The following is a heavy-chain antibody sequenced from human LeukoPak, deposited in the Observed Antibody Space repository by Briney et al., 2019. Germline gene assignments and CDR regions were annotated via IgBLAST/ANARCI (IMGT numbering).Heavy chain of an antibody. CDR1: GFTSSSYW. D-gene: IGHD2-15*01. CDR2: IKQDGSEK. CDR3: ARDNSIVVVVAAYYMDV. V-gene: IGHV3-7*01. Sequence: GGSLRLSCAASGFTSSSYWMSWVRQAPGKGLEWVANIKQDGSEKYYVDSVKGRFTISRDNAKNSLYLQMNSLRAEDTAVYYCARDNSIVVVVAAYYMDVWGKGTTVTVSS. J-gene: IGHJ6*03.